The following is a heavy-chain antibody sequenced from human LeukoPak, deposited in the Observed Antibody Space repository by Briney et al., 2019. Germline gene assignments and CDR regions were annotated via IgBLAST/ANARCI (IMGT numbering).Heavy chain of an antibody. CDR2: ISAYSGNT. D-gene: IGHD2-2*01. Sequence: ASVKVSCKASGYTFTSYGISWVRQAPGQGLEWMGWISAYSGNTNYAQNLQGRVTMTTDTSTNAAYMELRSLRSDDTAVFYCARAGYCSSSSCSQYFDYWGQGTLVTVSS. CDR1: GYTFTSYG. CDR3: ARAGYCSSSSCSQYFDY. V-gene: IGHV1-18*01. J-gene: IGHJ4*02.